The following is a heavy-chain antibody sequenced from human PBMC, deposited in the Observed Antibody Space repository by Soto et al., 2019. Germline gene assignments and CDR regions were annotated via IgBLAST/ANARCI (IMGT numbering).Heavy chain of an antibody. CDR1: GDSISSYY. D-gene: IGHD2-2*01. CDR3: ARVPDR. Sequence: SETLSLTCAVYGDSISSYYWSWIRQPPGKGLEWIGYIHYSGSTNYNPSLKSRVTISVDTSKNQFSLKLSSVTAADTAVYYCARVPDRWGQGTLVTVSS. CDR2: IHYSGST. J-gene: IGHJ5*02. V-gene: IGHV4-59*12.